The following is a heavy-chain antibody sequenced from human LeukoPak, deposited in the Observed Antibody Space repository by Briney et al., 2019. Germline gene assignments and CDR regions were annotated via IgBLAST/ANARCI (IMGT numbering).Heavy chain of an antibody. J-gene: IGHJ4*02. CDR3: ARALNLGTTDSY. Sequence: SETLSLTCTVSGGSISSYYWSWIRQPPGKGLEWIGYIYYSGSTNYNPSLKSRVTISVDTSKNQFSLKLSSVTAADTAVYYCARALNLGTTDSYWGQGILVIVSS. V-gene: IGHV4-59*01. CDR1: GGSISSYY. CDR2: IYYSGST. D-gene: IGHD4-4*01.